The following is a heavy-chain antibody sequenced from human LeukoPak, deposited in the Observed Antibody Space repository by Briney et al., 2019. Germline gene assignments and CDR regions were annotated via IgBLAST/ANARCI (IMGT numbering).Heavy chain of an antibody. CDR2: IIPIFGTA. J-gene: IGHJ4*02. V-gene: IGHV1-69*13. Sequence: ASVKVSCKASGGTFTSYAISWARQAPGQGLEWMGGIIPIFGTANYAQKLQGRVTITAEESTSKAYMELSSLRSEDTAVYYCARGQTYYYDSSGYYPFYYWGQGALVTVSS. CDR3: ARGQTYYYDSSGYYPFYY. D-gene: IGHD3-22*01. CDR1: GGTFTSYA.